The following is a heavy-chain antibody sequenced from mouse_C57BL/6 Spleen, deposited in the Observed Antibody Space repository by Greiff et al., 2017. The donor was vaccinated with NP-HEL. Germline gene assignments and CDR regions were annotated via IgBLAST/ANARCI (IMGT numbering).Heavy chain of an antibody. Sequence: QVQLQQPGAELVRPGSSVKLSCKASGYTFTSYWMHWVKQRPIQGLEWIGNIDPSDSETHYNQKFKDKATLTVDKSSSTAYMQLSSLTSEDSAVYYCARVGDDGYSGFAYWGQGTLVTVSA. CDR3: ARVGDDGYSGFAY. CDR2: IDPSDSET. V-gene: IGHV1-52*01. CDR1: GYTFTSYW. J-gene: IGHJ3*01. D-gene: IGHD2-3*01.